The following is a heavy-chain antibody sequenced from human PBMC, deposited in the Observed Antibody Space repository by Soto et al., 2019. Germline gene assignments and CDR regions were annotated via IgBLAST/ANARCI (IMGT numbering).Heavy chain of an antibody. CDR3: ARDQLWAIDY. CDR1: GFSFSNYG. Sequence: EVQLVESGGGLVQPGGSLRLSCVASGFSFSNYGMNWVRQAPGKGLEWVSQIRSRSGPIHYADSVKGRFTISRDNGKNSLYLQMNSLRDEDTAVYYCARDQLWAIDYWGQGTLVTVSS. J-gene: IGHJ4*02. D-gene: IGHD1-1*01. V-gene: IGHV3-48*02. CDR2: IRSRSGPI.